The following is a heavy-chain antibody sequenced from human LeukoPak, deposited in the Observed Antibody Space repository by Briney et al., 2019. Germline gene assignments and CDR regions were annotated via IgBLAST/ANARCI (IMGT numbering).Heavy chain of an antibody. Sequence: ASVKVSCKASGGTFSSYAISWVRQAPGQGLEWMGRIISILGIANYAQKFQGRVTITADKSTSTAYMELSSLRSEDTAVYCCARADYYDSSGYLGWFDPWGQGTLVTVSS. CDR1: GGTFSSYA. D-gene: IGHD3-22*01. V-gene: IGHV1-69*04. J-gene: IGHJ5*02. CDR2: IISILGIA. CDR3: ARADYYDSSGYLGWFDP.